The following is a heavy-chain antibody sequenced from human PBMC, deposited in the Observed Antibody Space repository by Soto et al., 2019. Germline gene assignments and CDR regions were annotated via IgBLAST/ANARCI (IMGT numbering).Heavy chain of an antibody. J-gene: IGHJ6*02. D-gene: IGHD6-6*01. V-gene: IGHV1-69*01. CDR3: AGRIAARPGSWNYYYGMDV. CDR1: GGTFSSYA. CDR2: IIPVFGTA. Sequence: QVQLVQSGAEVKKPGSSVKVSCKASGGTFSSYAIRWVRQAPGQGLEWMGGIIPVFGTANYAQKFQGRVTITADESTSTAYMELSRLRSEDTAVYYCAGRIAARPGSWNYYYGMDVWGQGTTVTVSS.